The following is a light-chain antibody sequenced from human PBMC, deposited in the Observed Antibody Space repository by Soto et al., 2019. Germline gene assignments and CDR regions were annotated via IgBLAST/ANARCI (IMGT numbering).Light chain of an antibody. CDR1: SSNIGNNA. J-gene: IGLJ2*01. CDR3: ASWDDSLNGVV. Sequence: QSVLTQPPSVSAAPRQRVTISCSGSSSNIGNNAVNWYQQLPGKAPRVLIYYNDLLSSGVSDRFSGSKSCTSASLAISALQSEDEADYYCASWDDSLNGVVFGGGTKLTVL. CDR2: YND. V-gene: IGLV1-36*01.